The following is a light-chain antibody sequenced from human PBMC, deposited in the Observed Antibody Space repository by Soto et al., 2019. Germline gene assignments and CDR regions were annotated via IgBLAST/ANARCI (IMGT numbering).Light chain of an antibody. V-gene: IGKV3-20*01. CDR2: RAS. Sequence: EIVLTQSPGTLSLSPGDRATLSCRASQSVSSDYVAWYQQKPGQTPNVLIYRASIRATGIPDRFSGSGSGTDFTLTISRLEPEDFAVYYCQQYQSLPFTFGPGTKVHI. CDR1: QSVSSDY. CDR3: QQYQSLPFT. J-gene: IGKJ3*01.